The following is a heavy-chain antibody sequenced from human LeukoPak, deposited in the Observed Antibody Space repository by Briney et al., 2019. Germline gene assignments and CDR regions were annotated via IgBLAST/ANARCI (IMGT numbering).Heavy chain of an antibody. V-gene: IGHV4-4*07. CDR1: GGSISSYY. CDR3: AGQERDYGDYRPLGY. J-gene: IGHJ4*02. Sequence: PSETLSLTCTVSGGSISSYYWSWIRQPPGKGLEWIGRIYTSGSTNYNPSLKSRVTMSVDTSKNQFSLKLSSVTAADTAVYYCAGQERDYGDYRPLGYWGQGTLVTVSS. D-gene: IGHD4-17*01. CDR2: IYTSGST.